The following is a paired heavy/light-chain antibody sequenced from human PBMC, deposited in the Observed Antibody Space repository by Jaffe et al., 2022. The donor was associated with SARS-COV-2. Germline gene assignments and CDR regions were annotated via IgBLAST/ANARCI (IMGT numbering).Light chain of an antibody. CDR3: QQYYGTPLT. CDR2: WAS. J-gene: IGKJ4*01. CDR1: QSVLNNSNNKNY. Sequence: DIVMTQSPDSLAVSLGERATINCRSSQSVLNNSNNKNYLGWYQQKPGQPPKLLIFWASTRESGVPDRFSGSGSGTDFTLTISSLQAEDAASYYCQQYYGTPLTFGGGTKVEIK. V-gene: IGKV4-1*01.
Heavy chain of an antibody. Sequence: QVQLVESGGGVVQPGKSLILSCAASGFTFSNYAMHWVRQAPGKGLEWVAVISHDGSNKYYADSVKGRFTISRDSSKNTLYLQMSSLRGEDTTIYYCCLGSSQDSGTYYRPCDSWGQGTLVTVSS. CDR1: GFTFSNYA. V-gene: IGHV3-30*03. CDR2: ISHDGSNK. CDR3: CLGSSQDSGTYYRPCDS. J-gene: IGHJ4*02. D-gene: IGHD1-26*01.